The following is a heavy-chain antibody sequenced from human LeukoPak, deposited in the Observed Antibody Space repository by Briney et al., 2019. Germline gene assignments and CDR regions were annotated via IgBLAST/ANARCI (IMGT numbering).Heavy chain of an antibody. J-gene: IGHJ6*03. V-gene: IGHV1-46*01. CDR2: INPSGGST. CDR3: ARGYCSSTSCYGLYYMDV. CDR1: GYTFTSYY. Sequence: ASVTVSCKASGYTFTSYYMHWVRQALGQGLEWMGIINPSGGSTSYAQKFQGRVTMTRDMSTSTVYMELSSLRSEDTAVYYCARGYCSSTSCYGLYYMDVWGKGTTVTVSS. D-gene: IGHD2-2*01.